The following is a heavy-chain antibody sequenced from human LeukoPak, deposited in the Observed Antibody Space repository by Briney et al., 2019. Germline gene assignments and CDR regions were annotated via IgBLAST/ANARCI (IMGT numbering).Heavy chain of an antibody. V-gene: IGHV6-1*01. CDR1: GDSFSSNSAA. J-gene: IGHJ6*02. CDR2: TYYRSKWYN. CDR3: ARDRGNIVATTIYYGMDV. D-gene: IGHD5-12*01. Sequence: SQTLSLTCAISGDSFSSNSAAWNWIRQSPSRGLEWLGRTYYRSKWYNDYAVSVKSRITINPDTPKNQFSLQLNSVTPEDTAVYCCARDRGNIVATTIYYGMDVWGQGTTVTVSS.